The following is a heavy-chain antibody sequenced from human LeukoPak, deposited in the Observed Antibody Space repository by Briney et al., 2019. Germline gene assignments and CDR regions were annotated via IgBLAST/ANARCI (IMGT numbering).Heavy chain of an antibody. V-gene: IGHV3-30-3*01. D-gene: IGHD6-19*01. CDR1: GFTFSSYA. J-gene: IGHJ4*02. CDR2: ISYDGSNK. CDR3: ARAPYSSGWYACNDY. Sequence: GGSLRLSCAASGFTFSSYAMHWVRQAPGKGLEWVAVISYDGSNKYYADSVKGRFTISRGNSKNTLYLQMNSLRAEDTAVYYCARAPYSSGWYACNDYWGQGTLVTVSS.